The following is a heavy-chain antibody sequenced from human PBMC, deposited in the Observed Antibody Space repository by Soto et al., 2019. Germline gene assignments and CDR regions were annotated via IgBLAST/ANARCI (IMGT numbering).Heavy chain of an antibody. CDR3: ARVVWSAAGTANFDY. CDR2: IIPIFGTA. Sequence: SVKVSCKASGGTFSSYAISWVRQAPGQGLEWMGGIIPIFGTANYAQKFQGRVTITADKSTSTAYMELSSLRSEDTAVYYCARVVWSAAGTANFDYWGQGALVTVSS. D-gene: IGHD6-13*01. CDR1: GGTFSSYA. J-gene: IGHJ4*02. V-gene: IGHV1-69*06.